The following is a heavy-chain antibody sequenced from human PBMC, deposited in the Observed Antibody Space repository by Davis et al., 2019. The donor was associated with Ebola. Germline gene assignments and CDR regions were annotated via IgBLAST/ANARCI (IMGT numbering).Heavy chain of an antibody. CDR2: ISAYSGNT. CDR3: ARDYYDSSVYFQH. CDR1: GYTFTDYY. J-gene: IGHJ1*01. V-gene: IGHV1-18*04. Sequence: AASVKVSCKASGYTFTDYYIHWVRQAPGQGLEWMGWISAYSGNTNYAQKLQGRVTMTTDTSTSTAYMELRSLRSDDTAVYYCARDYYDSSVYFQHWGQGTLVTVSS. D-gene: IGHD3-22*01.